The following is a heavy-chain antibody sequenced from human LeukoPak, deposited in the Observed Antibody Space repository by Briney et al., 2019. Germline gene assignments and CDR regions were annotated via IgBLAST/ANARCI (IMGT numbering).Heavy chain of an antibody. CDR3: AKDHLGYCSGGSCYDFDY. CDR2: ISGSGDNT. Sequence: GGSLRLSCAASGFTFSTYAMSWVRQAPGKGLDWVSAISGSGDNTYYADSVKGRFTISRVNSKNTLSLQMNSLRADDTAVYYCAKDHLGYCSGGSCYDFDYWGQGTLVTVSS. J-gene: IGHJ4*02. V-gene: IGHV3-23*01. CDR1: GFTFSTYA. D-gene: IGHD2-15*01.